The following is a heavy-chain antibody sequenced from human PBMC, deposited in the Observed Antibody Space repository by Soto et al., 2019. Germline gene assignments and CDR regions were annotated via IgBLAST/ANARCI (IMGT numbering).Heavy chain of an antibody. D-gene: IGHD3-10*01. V-gene: IGHV4-61*01. Sequence: SETLSLTCTVSGGSVSSGSYYWSWIRQPPGKGLEWIGHIYYSGSTNYNPSLKSRVTISVDTSKNQFSLKLSSVTAADTAVYYCARDRYYYGSGSYTPGLNYYYYYGMDVRGQGTTVTVSS. CDR2: IYYSGST. CDR1: GGSVSSGSYY. J-gene: IGHJ6*02. CDR3: ARDRYYYGSGSYTPGLNYYYYYGMDV.